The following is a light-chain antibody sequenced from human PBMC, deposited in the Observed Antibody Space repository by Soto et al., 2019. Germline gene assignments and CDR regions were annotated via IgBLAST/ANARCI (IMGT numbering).Light chain of an antibody. V-gene: IGKV3-15*01. CDR3: QQYKNWPPVT. CDR2: GAA. CDR1: QSVSTN. Sequence: EIVMTQSPATLSVSPGERATLSCRASQSVSTNLAWYQQKPGQAPRLLIYGAATRATGIPARFSGSRSGTEFTLTISSLQSEDFAIYYCQQYKNWPPVTFGGGTKVEIK. J-gene: IGKJ4*01.